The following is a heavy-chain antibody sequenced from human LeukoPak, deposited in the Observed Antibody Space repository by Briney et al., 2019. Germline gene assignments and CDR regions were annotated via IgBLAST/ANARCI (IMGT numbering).Heavy chain of an antibody. V-gene: IGHV3-21*01. J-gene: IGHJ4*02. D-gene: IGHD6-19*01. Sequence: GGSLRLSCAASGFTFSSYSMNWVRQAPGKGLEWVSSISSSSSYIYYADSVKGRFTISRDNAKNSLYLQMNSLRAEDTAVYYCARGGGLAVAGTVDYWGQGTLVTVSS. CDR3: ARGGGLAVAGTVDY. CDR1: GFTFSSYS. CDR2: ISSSSSYI.